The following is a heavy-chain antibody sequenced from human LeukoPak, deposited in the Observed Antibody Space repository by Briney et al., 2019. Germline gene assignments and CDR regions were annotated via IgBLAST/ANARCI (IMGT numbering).Heavy chain of an antibody. V-gene: IGHV4-59*01. CDR1: GGSISSYY. CDR2: IYYSGST. D-gene: IGHD2-15*01. Sequence: KASETLSLTCTVSGGSISSYYWSWIRQPPGKGLEWIGYIYYSGSTNYNPSLKSRVTISVDTSKNQFSLKLSSVTAADTAVYYCARGGYCSGGSCYSPYYYYYYMDVWGKGTTVTVSS. J-gene: IGHJ6*03. CDR3: ARGGYCSGGSCYSPYYYYYYMDV.